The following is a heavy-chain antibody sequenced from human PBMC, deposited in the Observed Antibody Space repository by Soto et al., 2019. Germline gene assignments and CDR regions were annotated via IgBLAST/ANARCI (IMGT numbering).Heavy chain of an antibody. Sequence: GGSLRLSCEAFGFTVSTNYMSWVRQTPGKGLEWVSVFYSGGSTFYADSVKGRFTISRDNSRNTLYLQMRSLRAEDTAVHYCARGFPSMPYYGEYYFDYWGQGTLVTVSS. CDR1: GFTVSTNY. J-gene: IGHJ4*02. D-gene: IGHD3-10*01. CDR3: ARGFPSMPYYGEYYFDY. CDR2: FYSGGST. V-gene: IGHV3-53*01.